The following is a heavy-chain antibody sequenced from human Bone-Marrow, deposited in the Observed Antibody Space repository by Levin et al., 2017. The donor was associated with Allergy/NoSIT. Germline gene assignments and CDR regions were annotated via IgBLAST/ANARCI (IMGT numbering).Heavy chain of an antibody. V-gene: IGHV4-34*01. CDR1: GGSFSGYY. D-gene: IGHD3-22*01. Sequence: SETLSLTCAVYGGSFSGYYWSWIRQPPGKGLEWIGEINHSGSTNYNPSLKSRVTISVDTSKNQFSLKLSSVTAADTAVYYCARVHDSSGYPFDYWGQGTLVTVSS. CDR2: INHSGST. J-gene: IGHJ4*02. CDR3: ARVHDSSGYPFDY.